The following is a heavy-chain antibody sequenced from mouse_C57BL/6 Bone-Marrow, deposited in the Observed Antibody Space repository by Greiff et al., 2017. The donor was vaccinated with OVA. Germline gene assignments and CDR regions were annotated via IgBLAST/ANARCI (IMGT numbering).Heavy chain of an antibody. V-gene: IGHV1-54*01. J-gene: IGHJ2*01. CDR3: ARDYYGSSQYYFDY. CDR1: GYAFTNYL. Sequence: VKLMESGAELVRPGTSVKVSCKASGYAFTNYLIEWVKQRPGQGLEWIGVINPGSGGTNYNEKFKGKATLTADKSSSTAYMQLSSLTSEDSAVYICARDYYGSSQYYFDYWGQGTTLTVSS. D-gene: IGHD1-1*01. CDR2: INPGSGGT.